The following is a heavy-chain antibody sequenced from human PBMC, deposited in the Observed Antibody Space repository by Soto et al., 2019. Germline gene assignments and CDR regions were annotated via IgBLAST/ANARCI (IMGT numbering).Heavy chain of an antibody. J-gene: IGHJ6*02. CDR1: GGSISSGSYY. CDR2: IYYSGST. CDR3: ATRTDYYYGSGSLGGMDV. V-gene: IGHV4-31*03. Sequence: QVQLQESGPGLVKPSQTLSLTCTVSGGSISSGSYYWSWIRQLPGKGLEWIGYIYYSGSTYYNPSLKSRVTMSVDTSKIQFSLKLNSVTAAETAVYYCATRTDYYYGSGSLGGMDVWGQETTVTVSS. D-gene: IGHD3-10*01.